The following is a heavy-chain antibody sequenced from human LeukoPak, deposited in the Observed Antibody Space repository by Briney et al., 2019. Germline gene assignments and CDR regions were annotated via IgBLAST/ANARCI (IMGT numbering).Heavy chain of an antibody. V-gene: IGHV3-7*01. J-gene: IGHJ3*02. D-gene: IGHD4-23*01. CDR3: ARGLGGNYLDAFDI. Sequence: GGSLRLSCAASGFTFSSYFMNWVRQAPGKGLEWVANIKQDGGEKYYVDSVKGRFTVSRDNAKNSLYLQMNSLRAEDTAVYYCARGLGGNYLDAFDIWGQGTLVTVSS. CDR1: GFTFSSYF. CDR2: IKQDGGEK.